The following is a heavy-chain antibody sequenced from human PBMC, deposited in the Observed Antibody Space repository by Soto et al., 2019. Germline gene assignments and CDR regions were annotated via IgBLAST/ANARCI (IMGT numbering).Heavy chain of an antibody. D-gene: IGHD4-4*01. CDR1: GGSISSYY. CDR2: IYYSGST. J-gene: IGHJ6*03. CDR3: GRYQRDGNYNYYYYYMDV. Sequence: SETLSLTCTVSGGSISSYYWSWIRQPPGKGLEWIGYIYYSGSTNYNPSLKSRVTISVDTSKNQFSLKLSSVTADDTAVYYCGRYQRDGNYNYYYYYMDVWGKGTTVTVSS. V-gene: IGHV4-59*01.